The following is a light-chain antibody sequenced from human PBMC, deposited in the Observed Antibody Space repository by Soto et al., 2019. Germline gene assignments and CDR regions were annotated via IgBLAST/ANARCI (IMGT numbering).Light chain of an antibody. Sequence: QAVVTQPASVSGSPGQSITISCTGTSSDVGGYNYVSWYQQHPGKAPKLMIYDVSNRPSGVSNRFSGSKSGNTASLTISGLRAEDEADYYCSSYTSSGVVFGGGTKLTVL. V-gene: IGLV2-14*01. CDR2: DVS. J-gene: IGLJ2*01. CDR3: SSYTSSGVV. CDR1: SSDVGGYNY.